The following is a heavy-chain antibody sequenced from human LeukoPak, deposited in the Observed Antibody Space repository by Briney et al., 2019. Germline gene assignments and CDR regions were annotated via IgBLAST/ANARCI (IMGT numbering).Heavy chain of an antibody. J-gene: IGHJ6*03. CDR3: ARVGDYYYHLDV. CDR2: ISAYNGNT. Sequence: GASVKVSCKASGYTFTGYYMHWVRQAPGQGLEWMGWISAYNGNTNYAQKFQGRLTMTTDTSTTTAYMELRSLRSDDTAMYYCARVGDYYYHLDVWGKGTTVTISS. V-gene: IGHV1-18*04. CDR1: GYTFTGYY.